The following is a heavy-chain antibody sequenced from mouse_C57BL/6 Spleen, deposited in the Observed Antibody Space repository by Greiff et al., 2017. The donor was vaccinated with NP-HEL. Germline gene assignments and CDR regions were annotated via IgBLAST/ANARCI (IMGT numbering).Heavy chain of an antibody. Sequence: EVKLVESGGGLVKPGGSLKLSCAASGFTFSSYSMSWVRQTPEKRLEWVATISDGGSYTYYPDNVKGRFTISRDNAKNNLYLQMSHLKSEDKAMYYCARDDYSSAWFAYWGQGTLVTVSA. CDR2: ISDGGSYT. CDR1: GFTFSSYS. D-gene: IGHD2-12*01. V-gene: IGHV5-4*01. J-gene: IGHJ3*01. CDR3: ARDDYSSAWFAY.